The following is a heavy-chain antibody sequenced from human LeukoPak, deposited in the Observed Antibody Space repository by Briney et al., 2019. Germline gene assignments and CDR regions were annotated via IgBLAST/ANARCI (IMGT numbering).Heavy chain of an antibody. CDR2: ISSSSSTI. J-gene: IGHJ4*02. Sequence: GGSLRLSCAASGFTFSSYSMNWVRQAPGKGLEWVSHISSSSSTIYYADSVKGRFTISRDNAKNSLYLQMNSLRAEDTAVYYCARGGEYQLLYDYFDYWGQGTLVTVSS. V-gene: IGHV3-48*01. D-gene: IGHD2-2*02. CDR1: GFTFSSYS. CDR3: ARGGEYQLLYDYFDY.